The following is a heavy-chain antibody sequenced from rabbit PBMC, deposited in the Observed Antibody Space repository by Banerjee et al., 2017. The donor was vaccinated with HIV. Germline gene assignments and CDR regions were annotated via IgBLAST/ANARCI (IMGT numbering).Heavy chain of an antibody. D-gene: IGHD4-1*01. J-gene: IGHJ4*01. CDR1: GFSLSSYV. V-gene: IGHV1S45*01. Sequence: QEQLEESGGDLVKPEGSLTLTCTASGFSLSSYVMSWVRQAPGKGLEWIGCINTSSGNTVYASWAKGRFTISKTSSTTVTLQMTSLTAADTATYFCARDLAGVIGWNFSLWGPGTLVTVS. CDR2: INTSSGNT. CDR3: ARDLAGVIGWNFSL.